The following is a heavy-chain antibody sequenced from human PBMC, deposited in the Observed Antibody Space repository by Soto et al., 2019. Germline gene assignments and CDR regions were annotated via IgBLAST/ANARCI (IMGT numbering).Heavy chain of an antibody. CDR1: GYTFTGYY. J-gene: IGHJ6*02. Sequence: ASVKVSCKASGYTFTGYYMHWVRQAPGQGLEWMGWINPNSGGTNYAQKFQGRVTMTRYTSISTAYMELSRLRSDDTAVYYCARDARGTRGFDERDIWGQGTTVTVSS. V-gene: IGHV1-2*02. D-gene: IGHD3-9*01. CDR3: ARDARGTRGFDERDI. CDR2: INPNSGGT.